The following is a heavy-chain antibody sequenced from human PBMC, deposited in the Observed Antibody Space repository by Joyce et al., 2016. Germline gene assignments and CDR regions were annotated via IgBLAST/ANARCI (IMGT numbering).Heavy chain of an antibody. V-gene: IGHV3-23*01. CDR2: ISGSAIGT. J-gene: IGHJ4*02. CDR3: AKGLRIVGITYFDH. CDR1: GFTFSSYA. Sequence: EVQLLESGGGLVQPGGSLRLSCAASGFTFSSYAMSWVRQAPGKGVEWVSSISGSAIGTYYSDSVKGRFTISRDNSKNTLYLQMNSLRAEDTAVYYCAKGLRIVGITYFDHWGQGTLVTVSS. D-gene: IGHD1-26*01.